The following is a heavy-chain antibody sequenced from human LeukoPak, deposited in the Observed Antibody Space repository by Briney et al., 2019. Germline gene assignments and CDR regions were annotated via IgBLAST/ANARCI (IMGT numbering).Heavy chain of an antibody. CDR2: ISGGSDTR. Sequence: GGSPRLSCAASGFTFSSYSMNWVRQSPGKGLGWLSYISGGSDTRYHADSLKGRFTISRDNAKNSQYLQMNSLRAEDTAVYYCARDVRSLMDVWGQGTTVTVS. V-gene: IGHV3-48*01. CDR3: ARDVRSLMDV. J-gene: IGHJ6*02. CDR1: GFTFSSYS. D-gene: IGHD3-10*02.